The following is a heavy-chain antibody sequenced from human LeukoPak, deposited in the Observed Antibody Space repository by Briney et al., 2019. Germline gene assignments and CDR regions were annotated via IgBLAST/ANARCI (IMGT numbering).Heavy chain of an antibody. V-gene: IGHV3-23*01. CDR2: ISGRGGST. D-gene: IGHD3-9*01. CDR3: AKVPVPANRYYDILTGPFDY. Sequence: GGSLRLSCAASGFTFSSYAMSWVRQAPGKGLEWVSIISGRGGSTYYADSVKGRFTISRDNSKNTLYLQMNSLRAEDTAVYYCAKVPVPANRYYDILTGPFDYWGQGTLVTVSS. J-gene: IGHJ4*02. CDR1: GFTFSSYA.